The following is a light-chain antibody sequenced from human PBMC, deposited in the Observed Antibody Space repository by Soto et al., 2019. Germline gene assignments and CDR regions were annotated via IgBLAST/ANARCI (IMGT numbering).Light chain of an antibody. CDR2: QAY. Sequence: DIQMTQSPSTLSASVGDRVTITCRASQSISSWLAWYQQKPGKAPKLLIYQAYSLESGVPSRFSGSGSGTDFTLTISSLQPDDFATYYCQQYNIRWTCGQGTKVDIK. V-gene: IGKV1-5*03. J-gene: IGKJ1*01. CDR1: QSISSW. CDR3: QQYNIRWT.